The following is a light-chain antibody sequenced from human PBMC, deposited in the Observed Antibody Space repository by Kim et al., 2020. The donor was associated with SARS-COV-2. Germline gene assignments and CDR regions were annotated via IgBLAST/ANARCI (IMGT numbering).Light chain of an antibody. Sequence: LSPGERATLSCRASQSVSSYLAWYQQKPGQAPRLLIYDASNRATGIPARFSGSGSGTDFTLTISSLEPEDFAVYYCQQRSNWAYTFGQGTKLEI. V-gene: IGKV3-11*01. CDR2: DAS. CDR1: QSVSSY. CDR3: QQRSNWAYT. J-gene: IGKJ2*01.